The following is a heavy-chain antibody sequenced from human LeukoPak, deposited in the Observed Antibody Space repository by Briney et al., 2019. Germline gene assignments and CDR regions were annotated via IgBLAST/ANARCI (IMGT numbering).Heavy chain of an antibody. V-gene: IGHV4-39*01. CDR3: ATQVGAARTYFDY. J-gene: IGHJ4*02. CDR1: GVSIRSSSYY. Sequence: SETLSLTCAVSGVSIRSSSYYWGWIRQPPGKGLEWIGSIYYSGTTYYNPSLKSRVTISVDTSKNQFSLNLNSVTAADTAVYYCATQVGAARTYFDYWGQGTLVTVSS. CDR2: IYYSGTT. D-gene: IGHD6-6*01.